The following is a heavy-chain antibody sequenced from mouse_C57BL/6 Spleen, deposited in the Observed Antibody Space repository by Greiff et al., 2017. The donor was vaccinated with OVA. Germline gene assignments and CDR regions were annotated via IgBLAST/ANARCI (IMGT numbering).Heavy chain of an antibody. CDR1: GYTFTDYY. V-gene: IGHV1-19*01. J-gene: IGHJ2*01. CDR2: INPYNGGT. CDR3: ARDYGSSYGFDY. Sequence: EVQLQQSGPVLVKPGASVKMSCKASGYTFTDYYMNWVKQSHGKSLEWIGVINPYNGGTSYNQKFKGKATLTVDKSSSTAYMELNSLTSEDSAVYYCARDYGSSYGFDYWGQGTTLTVSS. D-gene: IGHD1-1*01.